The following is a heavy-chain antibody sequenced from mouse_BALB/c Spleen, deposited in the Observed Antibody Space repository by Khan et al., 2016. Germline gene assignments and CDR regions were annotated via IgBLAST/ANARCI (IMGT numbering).Heavy chain of an antibody. V-gene: IGHV1-9*01. Sequence: QVQRQQSGAELMKPGASVKISCKATGYTFSNFWIEWVKQRPGHGLEWIGDILPGNANSNYNENHKGKATLTADTSSNTAYMQLSSLTAEDSAVYYCARAWYSMDYWGQGTSVTVSS. CDR2: ILPGNANS. J-gene: IGHJ4*01. CDR1: GYTFSNFW. CDR3: ARAWYSMDY.